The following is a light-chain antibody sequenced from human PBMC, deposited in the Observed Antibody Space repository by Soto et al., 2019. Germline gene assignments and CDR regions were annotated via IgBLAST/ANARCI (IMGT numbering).Light chain of an antibody. CDR3: QHYNSYLEA. CDR2: KAS. Sequence: DIQVTQYPSTLSVSVGDRVTITCRASQTISSWLAWYQQKPGKAPKLLIYKASTLKSGVPSRFSGSGSGTEFTLTISSLQPDDFATYYCQHYNSYLEAFCQVTKVDIK. V-gene: IGKV1-5*03. J-gene: IGKJ1*01. CDR1: QTISSW.